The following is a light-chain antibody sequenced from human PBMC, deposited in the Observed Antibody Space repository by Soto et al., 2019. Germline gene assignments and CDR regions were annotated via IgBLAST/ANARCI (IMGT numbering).Light chain of an antibody. Sequence: DLQMTQSPSSLSASVGDRVTIACQSSHDVSWNLNWHQQKPGEAPKLLIYDASNLERGVPSRFRGTGSETDFTLTIRGLQPEDVATYYCQQYSSLLSFGGGTEVDLK. CDR1: HDVSWN. V-gene: IGKV1-33*01. CDR3: QQYSSLLS. CDR2: DAS. J-gene: IGKJ4*01.